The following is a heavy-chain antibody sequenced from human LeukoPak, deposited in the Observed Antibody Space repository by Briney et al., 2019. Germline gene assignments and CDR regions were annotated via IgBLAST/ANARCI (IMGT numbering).Heavy chain of an antibody. J-gene: IGHJ4*02. CDR3: ARGAICNWNICDY. CDR2: INHSGST. D-gene: IGHD1-20*01. V-gene: IGHV4-34*01. CDR1: GGSFSGYY. Sequence: PSETLSLTCAVYGGSFSGYYWSWIRQPPGKGLEWIGEINHSGSTSYNPSLKSRVTISVDTSKNQFSLKLSSVTAADTAVYFCARGAICNWNICDYWGQGTLVTVSS.